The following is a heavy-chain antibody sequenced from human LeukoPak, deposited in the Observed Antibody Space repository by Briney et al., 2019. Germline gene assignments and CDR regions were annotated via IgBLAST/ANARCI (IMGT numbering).Heavy chain of an antibody. CDR3: ARHRDQWLAAFDY. CDR1: GGSISSSGYY. D-gene: IGHD6-19*01. V-gene: IGHV4-39*01. CDR2: IHYSGST. J-gene: IGHJ4*02. Sequence: KPSETLSLTCTVSGGSISSSGYYWGWIRQPPGKRLEWIGSIHYSGSTYYNSSLKSRVTISVDTSKNQFSLKLSSVTAADTAVYYCARHRDQWLAAFDYWGQGTLVTVSS.